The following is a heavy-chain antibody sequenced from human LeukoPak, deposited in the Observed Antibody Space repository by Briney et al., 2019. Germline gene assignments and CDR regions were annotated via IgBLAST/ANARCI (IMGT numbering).Heavy chain of an antibody. D-gene: IGHD3-10*01. V-gene: IGHV4-34*01. J-gene: IGHJ4*02. CDR2: INHGGST. CDR1: GGSFSDYY. CDR3: AAVPESYYSVYYFNY. Sequence: SETLSLTCAVYGGSFSDYYWSWIRQPPGEGLEWIAEINHGGSTKYNPSLKSRLTISVDTSKNQFSLKVTSVTAADTAVYYCAAVPESYYSVYYFNYWGQGTLVTVSS.